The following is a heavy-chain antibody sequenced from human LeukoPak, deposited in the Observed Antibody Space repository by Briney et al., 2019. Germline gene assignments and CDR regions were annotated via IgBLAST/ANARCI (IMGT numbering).Heavy chain of an antibody. Sequence: SETLSLTCTVSGGSISRYYWSWIREPPGKGLEWIGYIYYSGSTNYNPSLKSRVTISVDTSKNQFSLKLSSVTAADTAVYYCATIGILTGYDIWGQGTMVTASS. CDR3: ATIGILTGYDI. D-gene: IGHD3-9*01. V-gene: IGHV4-59*08. CDR1: GGSISRYY. J-gene: IGHJ3*02. CDR2: IYYSGST.